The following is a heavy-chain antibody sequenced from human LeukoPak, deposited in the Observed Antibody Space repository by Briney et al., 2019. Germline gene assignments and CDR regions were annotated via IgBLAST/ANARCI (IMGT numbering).Heavy chain of an antibody. J-gene: IGHJ4*02. Sequence: GASVKASCKASRYTFTTYDVNWVRQASGQGVEWLGWMNPNSGNTGYAQKFQGRVTMTRNIYITTAYMELSNLRSEDTAVYYCARVAGNCGGDCCRLLYWGQGTLVTVSS. CDR2: MNPNSGNT. CDR3: ARVAGNCGGDCCRLLY. V-gene: IGHV1-8*01. D-gene: IGHD2-21*01. CDR1: RYTFTTYD.